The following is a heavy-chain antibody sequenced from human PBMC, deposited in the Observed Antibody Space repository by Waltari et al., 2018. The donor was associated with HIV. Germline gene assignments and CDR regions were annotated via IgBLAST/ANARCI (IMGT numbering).Heavy chain of an antibody. CDR1: GFTFSTRA. V-gene: IGHV3-23*01. D-gene: IGHD1-26*01. CDR3: AIDNSGTY. CDR2: ITSSSSIT. J-gene: IGHJ4*02. Sequence: EVQLLESGGRLVQPGESLRLSCAASGFTFSTRAMGWIRKAPGKGLEWVSSITSSSSITYYADSVKARFTISRDNSKNTLFLQMNSLRAEDTAIYYCAIDNSGTYYGQGTLVTVSS.